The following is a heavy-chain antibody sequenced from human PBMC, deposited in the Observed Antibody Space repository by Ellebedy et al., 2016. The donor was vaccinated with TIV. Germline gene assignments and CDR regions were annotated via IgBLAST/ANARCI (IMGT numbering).Heavy chain of an antibody. CDR1: GFTFGDYA. Sequence: GGSLRLSXTASGFTFGDYAMSWFRQAPGKGLEWVGFIRSKAYGGTTEYAASVKGRFTISRDDSKSIAYLQMNSLKTEDTAVYYCTREYYDFWSGLFWAGNSGIVFDYWGQGTLVTVSS. V-gene: IGHV3-49*03. J-gene: IGHJ4*02. CDR3: TREYYDFWSGLFWAGNSGIVFDY. D-gene: IGHD3-3*01. CDR2: IRSKAYGGTT.